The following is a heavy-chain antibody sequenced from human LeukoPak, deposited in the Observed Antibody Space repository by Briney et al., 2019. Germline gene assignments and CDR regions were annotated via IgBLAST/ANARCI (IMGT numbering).Heavy chain of an antibody. D-gene: IGHD3-10*01. V-gene: IGHV3-30*02. CDR1: GFSFSNYG. CDR2: IQSDGSKT. CDR3: ALRGGQPDPFDY. J-gene: IGHJ4*02. Sequence: PGGSLRLSCAASGFSFSNYGMHWVRQAPGKGLEWVALIQSDGSKTYSADSAKGRFTISRDNPRNTLYLQMDSLRAEDTAIYYCALRGGQPDPFDYWGQGTLVTVSS.